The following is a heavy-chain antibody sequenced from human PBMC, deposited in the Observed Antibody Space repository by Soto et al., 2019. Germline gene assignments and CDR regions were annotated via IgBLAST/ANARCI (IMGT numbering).Heavy chain of an antibody. CDR3: PSARMFCAAHHDY. V-gene: IGHV1-18*04. J-gene: IGHJ4*02. CDR2: ITPYNGNA. Sequence: QVHLVQSGAVVENPGASVKVSCKASGYTFTNFGINWVRQAPGQGFEWMGWITPYNGNANYPQKHRDGVTITTEPSPNTAYLELRILRSDDTAVYFCPSARMFCAAHHDYWGQGTRVTFSS. CDR1: GYTFTNFG. D-gene: IGHD3-10*02.